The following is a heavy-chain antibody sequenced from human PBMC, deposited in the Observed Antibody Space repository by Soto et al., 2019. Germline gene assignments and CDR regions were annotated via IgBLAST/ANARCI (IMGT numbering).Heavy chain of an antibody. V-gene: IGHV4-31*03. J-gene: IGHJ4*02. D-gene: IGHD3-22*01. Sequence: QVQLQESGPGLVKPSQTLSLTCTFSGGSISSGGYYWTWIRQHPGKGLEWIGYIYYSGSPYYNPSLNSRLTISINTRKNQFSVKLRSVIAADMAVYSCARRGRGFFTFYFDFWGQGTMLSVSS. CDR3: ARRGRGFFTFYFDF. CDR1: GGSISSGGYY. CDR2: IYYSGSP.